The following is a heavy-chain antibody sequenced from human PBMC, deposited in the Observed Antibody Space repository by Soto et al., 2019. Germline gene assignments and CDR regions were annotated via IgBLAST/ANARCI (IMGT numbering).Heavy chain of an antibody. J-gene: IGHJ5*02. CDR2: INHSGST. CDR3: ARSRTQQWLSGTNWFDP. V-gene: IGHV4-34*01. CDR1: GGSFSGYY. Sequence: TSETLSLTCAVYGGSFSGYYWSWIRQPPGKGLEWIGEINHSGSTNYNPSLKSRVTISVDTSKNQFSLKLSSVTAADTAVYYCARSRTQQWLSGTNWFDPWGQGTLVT. D-gene: IGHD6-19*01.